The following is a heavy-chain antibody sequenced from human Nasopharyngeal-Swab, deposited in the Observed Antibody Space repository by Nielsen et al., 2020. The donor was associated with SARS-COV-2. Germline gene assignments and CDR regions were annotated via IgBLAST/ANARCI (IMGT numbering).Heavy chain of an antibody. V-gene: IGHV3-23*01. CDR3: AKDPSAAMDV. Sequence: GVLKISCEASGFTFESYGMTWVRQAPGKGLEGVSTISGSGDNTHYADSVRGRFTISRDNSQRTVFLQMTSLRAEDTALYYCAKDPSAAMDVWGKGTTVIVSS. CDR1: GFTFESYG. D-gene: IGHD6-13*01. J-gene: IGHJ6*03. CDR2: ISGSGDNT.